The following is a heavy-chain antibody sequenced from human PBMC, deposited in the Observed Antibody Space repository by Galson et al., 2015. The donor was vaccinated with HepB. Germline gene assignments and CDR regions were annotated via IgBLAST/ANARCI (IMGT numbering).Heavy chain of an antibody. V-gene: IGHV1-69*08. CDR1: GGTFSSYT. D-gene: IGHD6-13*01. J-gene: IGHJ4*02. CDR2: IIPILGTA. Sequence: QSGAEVKKPGESLKISCKASGGTFSSYTISWVRQAPGQGLEWMGRIIPILGTANYAQKFQGRVTITADKSTSTAYMELSSLRSEDTAVYYCARALRELAGYSSSWYEYYWGQGTLVTVSS. CDR3: ARALRELAGYSSSWYEYY.